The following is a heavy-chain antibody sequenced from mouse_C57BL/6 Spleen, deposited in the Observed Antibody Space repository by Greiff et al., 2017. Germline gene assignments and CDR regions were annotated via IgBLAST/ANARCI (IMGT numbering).Heavy chain of an antibody. CDR3: ARAPYDYNWYFDV. J-gene: IGHJ1*03. Sequence: VQLKESGPGMVKPSQSLSLPCTVTGYSITSGYDWHWIRHFPGNKLEWMGYISYSGSTNYNPSLKSRISITHDTSKNHFFLKLNSVTTEDTATYYCARAPYDYNWYFDVWGTGTTVTVSS. CDR1: GYSITSGYD. D-gene: IGHD2-4*01. V-gene: IGHV3-1*01. CDR2: ISYSGST.